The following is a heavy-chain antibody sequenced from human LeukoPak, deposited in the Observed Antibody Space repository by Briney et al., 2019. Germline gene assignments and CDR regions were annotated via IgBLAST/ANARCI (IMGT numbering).Heavy chain of an antibody. CDR2: INPGSGGT. J-gene: IGHJ4*02. D-gene: IGHD1-1*01. V-gene: IGHV1-2*02. CDR1: GYTFTAYY. Sequence: ASVKVSCKASGYTFTAYYMHWVRQAPGQGLEWMGWINPGSGGTNYAQKFQGRVTMTRDTSINTAYMELSRLSSDDTAVYYCARSSGTYPDFDSWGQGTLVTVSS. CDR3: ARSSGTYPDFDS.